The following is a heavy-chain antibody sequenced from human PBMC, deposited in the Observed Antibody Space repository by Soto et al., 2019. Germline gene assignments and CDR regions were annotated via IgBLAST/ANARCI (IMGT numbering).Heavy chain of an antibody. J-gene: IGHJ4*02. CDR2: ISYDGNNK. Sequence: QVQLVESGGGVVQPGRSLRLSCAASGFTFSSYAMHWVRQAPGKGLEWVAIISYDGNNKHYADSVKGRFTISRDDSRNTLFLQMNSMRADDTAVYYCAKEYSSQGYFDYWGQGTLVTVSS. CDR3: AKEYSSQGYFDY. D-gene: IGHD5-18*01. CDR1: GFTFSSYA. V-gene: IGHV3-30-3*01.